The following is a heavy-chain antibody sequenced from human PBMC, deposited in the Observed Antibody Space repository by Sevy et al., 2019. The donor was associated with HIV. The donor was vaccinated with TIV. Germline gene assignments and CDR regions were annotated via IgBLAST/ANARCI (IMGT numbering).Heavy chain of an antibody. CDR3: ARSISRYASFDY. D-gene: IGHD6-13*01. CDR2: IIPMLGTA. V-gene: IGHV1-69*13. J-gene: IGHJ4*02. CDR1: GRTFNNYA. Sequence: ASVKVSCKASGRTFNNYAISWVRQAPGQGLEWMGGIIPMLGTAYYVQKFQDRVTITADESTSTAYMELSSLRSEDTAVYYCARSISRYASFDYRGQGTLVTVSS.